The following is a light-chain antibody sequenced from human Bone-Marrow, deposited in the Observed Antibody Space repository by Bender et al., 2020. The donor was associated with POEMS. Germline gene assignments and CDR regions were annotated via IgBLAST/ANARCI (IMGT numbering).Light chain of an antibody. V-gene: IGLV3-21*02. CDR3: HSPGSVDHRPV. CDR1: NIGRNS. J-gene: IGLJ2*01. Sequence: SSVVTQSPSVSVAPGQTATISCGADNIGRNSVHWYRQKPGQAPVLVVYDDSGRPSGIPERFSGSKSEKTATLAITDGEVDDKADSYCHSPGSVDHRPVIGGGTKLTVL. CDR2: DDS.